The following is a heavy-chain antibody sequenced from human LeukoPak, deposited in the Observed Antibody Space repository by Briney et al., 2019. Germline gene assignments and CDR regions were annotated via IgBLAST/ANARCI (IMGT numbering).Heavy chain of an antibody. J-gene: IGHJ3*02. CDR2: ISSSSSYI. CDR1: VFTFSSYS. V-gene: IGHV3-21*01. Sequence: PGGSLRLSCAASVFTFSSYSMNWVRQAPGKGLEWVSSISSSSSYIYYADSVKGRFTISRDNAKNSLYLQMNSLRAEDTAVYYCARDLRVFGVVQDAFDIWGQGTMVTVSS. D-gene: IGHD3-3*01. CDR3: ARDLRVFGVVQDAFDI.